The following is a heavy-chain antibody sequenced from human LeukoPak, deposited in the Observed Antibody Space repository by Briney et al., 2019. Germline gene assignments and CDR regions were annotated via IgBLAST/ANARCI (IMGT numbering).Heavy chain of an antibody. D-gene: IGHD3-10*01. Sequence: GGSLRLSCAASGFTFSSYSMNWIRQAPGKGLEWFSYISSGSSTIYYADSVKGRFTISRDNSKNTLYLQMNSLRAEDTAVYYCARTPGVRYGMDVWGQGTTVTVSS. CDR2: ISSGSSTI. CDR3: ARTPGVRYGMDV. V-gene: IGHV3-48*01. J-gene: IGHJ6*02. CDR1: GFTFSSYS.